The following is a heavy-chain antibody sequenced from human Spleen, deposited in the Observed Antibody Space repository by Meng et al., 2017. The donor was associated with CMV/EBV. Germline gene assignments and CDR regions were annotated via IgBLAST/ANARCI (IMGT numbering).Heavy chain of an antibody. CDR1: GFTFSSYA. Sequence: GESLKISCAASGFTFSSYAMHWVRQAPGKGLEWVAVISYDGSNKYYADSVKGRFTISRDNSKNTLYLQMNSLRAEDTAVYYCARGPPMRGVGWFDPWGQGTPVTVSS. CDR3: ARGPPMRGVGWFDP. CDR2: ISYDGSNK. V-gene: IGHV3-30*04. J-gene: IGHJ5*02. D-gene: IGHD3-10*01.